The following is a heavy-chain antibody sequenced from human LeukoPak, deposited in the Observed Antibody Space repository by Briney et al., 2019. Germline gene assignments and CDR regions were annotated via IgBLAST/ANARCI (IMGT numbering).Heavy chain of an antibody. CDR3: ARDVTMPILPYRGGMDV. J-gene: IGHJ6*02. V-gene: IGHV1-69*04. D-gene: IGHD3-10*01. Sequence: GASAKVSCKASGGTFSSYAISWVRQAPGQGLEWMGRIIPILGIANYAQKFQGRVTITADKSTSTTYMELSSLRSEDTAVYYCARDVTMPILPYRGGMDVWGQGTTVTVSS. CDR2: IIPILGIA. CDR1: GGTFSSYA.